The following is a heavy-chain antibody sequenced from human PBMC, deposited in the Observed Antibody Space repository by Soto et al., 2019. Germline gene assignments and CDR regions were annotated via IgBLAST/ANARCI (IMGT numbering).Heavy chain of an antibody. CDR3: ARDWNFAFDD. Sequence: ESGGGLVQPGGSLRLSCEVSAFTFSNYWMSWVRQAPGKGLEWVANIKQDGSEKYYVDSVKGRVTISRDNAKNSLYMQMNSLRAEDTAVYYCARDWNFAFDDWGQGTLVTVSS. J-gene: IGHJ4*02. CDR2: IKQDGSEK. D-gene: IGHD1-7*01. CDR1: AFTFSNYW. V-gene: IGHV3-7*01.